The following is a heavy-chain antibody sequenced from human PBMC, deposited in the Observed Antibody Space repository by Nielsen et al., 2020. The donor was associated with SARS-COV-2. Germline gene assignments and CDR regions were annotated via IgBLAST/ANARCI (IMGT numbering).Heavy chain of an antibody. V-gene: IGHV1-18*01. D-gene: IGHD5-24*01. J-gene: IGHJ4*02. CDR3: AREGWLQLAGHVDY. CDR1: GYTFTSYC. CDR2: ISAYNGNT. Sequence: ASVKVSCKASGYTFTSYCISWLRQAPGQGLEWMGWISAYNGNTNYAQKLQGRVTMTTDTSTSTAYMELNSLRAEDTAVYYCAREGWLQLAGHVDYWGQGTLVTVSS.